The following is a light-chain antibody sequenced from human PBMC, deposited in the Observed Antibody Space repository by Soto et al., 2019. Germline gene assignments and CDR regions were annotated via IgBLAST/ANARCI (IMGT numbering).Light chain of an antibody. V-gene: IGKV3-15*01. Sequence: EIVMTQSPATLSVSPGERATLSCRASQSVSSNLAWYQQKPGQAPRLLIHGATTRATGIPARFSGSGSGTGFTLTISSLQSEDFAVYCCQQYNNWPTFGQGTRLEIK. CDR1: QSVSSN. CDR3: QQYNNWPT. CDR2: GAT. J-gene: IGKJ5*01.